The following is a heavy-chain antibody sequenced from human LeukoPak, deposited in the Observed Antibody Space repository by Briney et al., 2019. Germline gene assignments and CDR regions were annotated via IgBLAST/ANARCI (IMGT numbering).Heavy chain of an antibody. CDR3: ARDPYSGGYGAYYYYYMDV. J-gene: IGHJ6*03. V-gene: IGHV3-21*01. D-gene: IGHD6-19*01. CDR1: GFTFSSYN. Sequence: PGGSLRLSCAASGFTFSSYNMNWVRRTPGKGLEWVSSITSSSSYMFYADSVRGRFTISRDNAENSLYLQMNSLRDEDTAVYYCARDPYSGGYGAYYYYYMDVWGKGTTVTVSS. CDR2: ITSSSSYM.